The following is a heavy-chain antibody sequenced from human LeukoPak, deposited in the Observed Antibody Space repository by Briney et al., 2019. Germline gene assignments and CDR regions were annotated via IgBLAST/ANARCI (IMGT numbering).Heavy chain of an antibody. CDR1: GFTFSSYS. D-gene: IGHD3-3*01. CDR2: ISSSSSYI. Sequence: GSLRLSCAASGFTFSSYSMNWVRQAPGKGLEWVSSISSSSSYIYYADSVKGRFTISRDNAKNSLYLQMNSLRAEDTAVYYCASHIYDFWSGYYWAFDYWGQGTLVTVSS. V-gene: IGHV3-21*01. CDR3: ASHIYDFWSGYYWAFDY. J-gene: IGHJ4*02.